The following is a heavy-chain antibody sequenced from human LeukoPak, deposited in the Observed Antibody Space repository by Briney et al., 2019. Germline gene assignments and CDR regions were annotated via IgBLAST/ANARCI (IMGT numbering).Heavy chain of an antibody. CDR1: GFTFSSYW. D-gene: IGHD6-19*01. CDR3: ARDRGPNSSGWLNWYFDL. CDR2: IKQDGSEK. Sequence: GGSLRLSCAASGFTFSSYWMSWVRQAPGKGLEWVANIKQDGSEKYYVDSVKGRFTMSRDNANNSLYLQMSSLTVEDTAVYFCARDRGPNSSGWLNWYFDLWGRGTLVTVS. V-gene: IGHV3-7*03. J-gene: IGHJ2*01.